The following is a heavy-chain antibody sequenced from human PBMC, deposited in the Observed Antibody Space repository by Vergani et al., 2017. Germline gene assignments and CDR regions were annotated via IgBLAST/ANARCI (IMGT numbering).Heavy chain of an antibody. Sequence: QVQLQESGPRLVKPSETLSLTCAVSGYSISSAYYWGWIRQPPGKGLQWIGSVYHSGTTYYNPSLKTRATISVDTSKNQFSLSLKSVTAADTAVYYCVRRGYCAGGGCYRLWYFDYGGQGTVVTVSS. D-gene: IGHD2-8*02. CDR2: VYHSGTT. V-gene: IGHV4-38-2*01. CDR3: VRRGYCAGGGCYRLWYFDY. CDR1: GYSISSAYY. J-gene: IGHJ4*02.